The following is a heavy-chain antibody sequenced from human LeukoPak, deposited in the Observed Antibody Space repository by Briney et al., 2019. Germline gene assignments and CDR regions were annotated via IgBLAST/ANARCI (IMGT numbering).Heavy chain of an antibody. D-gene: IGHD1-7*01. V-gene: IGHV1-69*04. CDR1: GGTFSSYA. CDR2: IIPILGIA. CDR3: AREGVLELLPFDY. J-gene: IGHJ4*02. Sequence: GASVKVSCKASGGTFSSYAISWVRQAPGQGLEWMGRIIPILGIANYAQKLQGRVTMTTDTSTSTAYMELRSLRSDDTAVYYCAREGVLELLPFDYWGQGTLVTVSS.